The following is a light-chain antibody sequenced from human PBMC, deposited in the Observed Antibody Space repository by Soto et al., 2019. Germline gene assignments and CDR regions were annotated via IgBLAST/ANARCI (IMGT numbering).Light chain of an antibody. CDR2: GSS. V-gene: IGKV1-17*01. J-gene: IGKJ1*01. Sequence: DLQMTQSPSSLSASVGDRVTITCRASQAIRNDLAWYQQKPGRAPKRLIYGSSSLQSGVPSRFSGPGSGTEFTLTISSLQPEDFATYYCLQHNVFPRTFGQGTKVEIK. CDR3: LQHNVFPRT. CDR1: QAIRND.